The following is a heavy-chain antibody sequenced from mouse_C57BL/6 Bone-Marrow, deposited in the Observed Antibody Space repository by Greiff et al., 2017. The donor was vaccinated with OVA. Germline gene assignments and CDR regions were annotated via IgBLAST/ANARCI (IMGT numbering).Heavy chain of an antibody. Sequence: EVQLQQSGAELVKPGASVKLSCTASGFNIKDYYMHWVKQRTEQGLEWIGRIDPEDGETTYAPKFQGKAIMTADKSSNTAYLELSSLTSEDTAVYYYARRGTVVAKVPWFAYWGQGTLVTVSA. J-gene: IGHJ3*01. CDR3: ARRGTVVAKVPWFAY. D-gene: IGHD1-1*01. CDR2: IDPEDGET. CDR1: GFNIKDYY. V-gene: IGHV14-2*01.